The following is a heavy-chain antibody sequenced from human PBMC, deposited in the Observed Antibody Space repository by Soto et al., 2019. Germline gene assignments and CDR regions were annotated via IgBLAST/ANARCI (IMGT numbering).Heavy chain of an antibody. CDR2: IMPIFRAP. V-gene: IGHV1-69*13. J-gene: IGHJ6*02. Sequence: SVKVSCKASGGAFSDYAFRWVRQAPGQGLEWLGGIMPIFRAPDYAQKFQGRVTITADEFTRTAYMEMNSLRSEDTAVYYCASWLKGPDIGNYYYGMDVWGQGTTVTASS. CDR1: GGAFSDYA. D-gene: IGHD2-15*01. CDR3: ASWLKGPDIGNYYYGMDV.